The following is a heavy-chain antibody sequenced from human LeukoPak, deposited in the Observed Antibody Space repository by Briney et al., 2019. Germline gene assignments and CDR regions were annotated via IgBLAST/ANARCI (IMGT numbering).Heavy chain of an antibody. Sequence: GGSLRLSCAASGFTVSSNYMSWVRHAPGKGLEWVSVIYSSDTYYADSVKGRFTISRDNSKNTLYLQMNSLRVEDTAVYYCARGSYCDYWGQGTLVTVSS. CDR1: GFTVSSNY. CDR3: ARGSYCDY. CDR2: IYSSDT. V-gene: IGHV3-53*01. J-gene: IGHJ4*02.